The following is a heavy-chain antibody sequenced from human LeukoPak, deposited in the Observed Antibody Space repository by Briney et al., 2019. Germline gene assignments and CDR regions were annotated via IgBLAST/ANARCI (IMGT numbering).Heavy chain of an antibody. Sequence: SETLSLTCAVSGGPFSGYFWSWIRQSSGKGLEWIGEIHNSGTTNYNPSLNSRVTISEDTSKNQFYLNLRSVTAADTAVYYCARRYYYNLGSFPFDFWGQGTLVTVSS. D-gene: IGHD3-10*01. CDR3: ARRYYYNLGSFPFDF. V-gene: IGHV4-34*01. J-gene: IGHJ4*02. CDR2: IHNSGTT. CDR1: GGPFSGYF.